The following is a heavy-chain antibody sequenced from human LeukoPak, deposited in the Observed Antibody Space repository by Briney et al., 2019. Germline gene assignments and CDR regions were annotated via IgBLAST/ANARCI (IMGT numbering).Heavy chain of an antibody. CDR2: ISGNADST. Sequence: GGSLRLSCAASGFTFSNYAMSWVRQAPGKGLEWVSSISGNADSTYHADSVKGRFTISRDNPKNTLYLQLNRLRDEDTAVYYCARVVWYNWNGGDYWGQGTLVTVSS. V-gene: IGHV3-23*01. CDR3: ARVVWYNWNGGDY. CDR1: GFTFSNYA. D-gene: IGHD1-1*01. J-gene: IGHJ4*02.